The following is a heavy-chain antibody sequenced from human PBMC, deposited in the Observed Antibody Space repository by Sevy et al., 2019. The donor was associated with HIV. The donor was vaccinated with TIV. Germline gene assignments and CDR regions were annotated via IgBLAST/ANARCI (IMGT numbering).Heavy chain of an antibody. V-gene: IGHV3-23*01. CDR2: VTGSADST. J-gene: IGHJ6*03. Sequence: GGSLRLSCAASGFNFSSYAMTWVRQAPGKGLECLSIVTGSADSTHYADSVRGRFTILRYNSKNTLYLQMNSLRAEDTAVYYCAKMGAKSGYNYYYKDVWGKGTTVTVSS. CDR3: AKMGAKSGYNYYYKDV. D-gene: IGHD2-15*01. CDR1: GFNFSSYA.